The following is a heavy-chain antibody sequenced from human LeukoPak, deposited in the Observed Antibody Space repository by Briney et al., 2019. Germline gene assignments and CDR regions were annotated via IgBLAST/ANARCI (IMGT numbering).Heavy chain of an antibody. CDR1: GYSISSGYY. J-gene: IGHJ4*02. D-gene: IGHD5-12*01. CDR3: ARDRKWLREFDY. V-gene: IGHV4-38-2*02. Sequence: SETLSLTCTVSGYSISSGYYWGWIRQPPGKGLEWIGSIYHSGSTYYNPSLKSRVTISVDTSKNQFSLKLSSVTAADTAVYYCARDRKWLREFDYWGQGTLVTVSS. CDR2: IYHSGST.